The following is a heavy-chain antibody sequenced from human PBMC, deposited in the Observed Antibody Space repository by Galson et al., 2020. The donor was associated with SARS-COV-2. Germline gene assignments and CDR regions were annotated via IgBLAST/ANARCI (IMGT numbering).Heavy chain of an antibody. CDR2: VYHSGNT. V-gene: IGHV4-38-2*01. D-gene: IGHD1-26*01. J-gene: IGHJ5*02. CDR1: GFSISSNYY. Sequence: SETLSLTCAVSGFSISSNYYWGWIRQPPGKGLAWIGSVYHSGNTYYNPSLNRRVTISVDTSKNQFSLELRSVTAADTAMYYCARLTVGAPHWFDAWGQGALVTVSS. CDR3: ARLTVGAPHWFDA.